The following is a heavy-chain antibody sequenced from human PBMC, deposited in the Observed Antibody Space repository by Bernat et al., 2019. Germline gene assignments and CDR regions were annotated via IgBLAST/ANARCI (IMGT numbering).Heavy chain of an antibody. CDR3: TRPGWNSGLDY. CDR2: IRSKANSYAT. D-gene: IGHD1-7*01. V-gene: IGHV3-73*02. Sequence: EVQLVESGGGLVQPGGSLKLSCAASGFTFSGSAMHWVRQASGKGLEWVGRIRSKANSYATEYAASVKGRFTMSRDDSKNTAYLQMNSLKTEDTAVYYCTRPGWNSGLDYWGQGTLVTVSS. J-gene: IGHJ4*02. CDR1: GFTFSGSA.